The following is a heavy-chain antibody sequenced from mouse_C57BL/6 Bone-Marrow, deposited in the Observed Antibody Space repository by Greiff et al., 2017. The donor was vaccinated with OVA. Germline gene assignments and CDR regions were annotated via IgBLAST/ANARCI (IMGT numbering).Heavy chain of an antibody. CDR1: GYTFTSYW. CDR3: ARRWDYYAMDY. CDR2: IYPSDSET. J-gene: IGHJ4*01. Sequence: QVQLQQPGAELVRPGSSVKLSCKASGYTFTSYWMDWVKQRPGQGLEWIGNIYPSDSETHYNQKFKDKATLTVDKSSSTAYMQLSSLTSEDSAVYYCARRWDYYAMDYWGQGTSVTVSS. V-gene: IGHV1-61*01. D-gene: IGHD2-3*01.